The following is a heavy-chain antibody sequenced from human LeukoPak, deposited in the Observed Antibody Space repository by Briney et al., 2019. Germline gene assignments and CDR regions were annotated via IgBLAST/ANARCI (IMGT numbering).Heavy chain of an antibody. CDR1: GGPISSGGFY. J-gene: IGHJ3*02. Sequence: SQTLSLTCTVSGGPISSGGFYWSWIRQHPGKCLEWIGYIYYSGSTYYNPSLKSRVTISVDTSKNQFSLKLSSVTAADTAVYYCATFQPTYAFDIWGQGTMVTVSS. V-gene: IGHV4-31*03. D-gene: IGHD3-3*02. CDR3: ATFQPTYAFDI. CDR2: IYYSGST.